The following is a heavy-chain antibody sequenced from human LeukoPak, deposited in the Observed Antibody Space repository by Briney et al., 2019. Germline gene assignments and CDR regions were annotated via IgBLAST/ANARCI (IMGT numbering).Heavy chain of an antibody. CDR2: ISSSSSTI. V-gene: IGHV3-48*04. CDR3: ASLYSSGWYEPYYYYGMDV. Sequence: PGGSLRLSCAASGFTFSSYSMNWVRQAPGKGLEWVSYISSSSSTIYYADSVKGRFTISRDNAKNSLYLQMNSLRAEDTAVYYCASLYSSGWYEPYYYYGMDVWGQGTTVTVSS. CDR1: GFTFSSYS. D-gene: IGHD6-19*01. J-gene: IGHJ6*02.